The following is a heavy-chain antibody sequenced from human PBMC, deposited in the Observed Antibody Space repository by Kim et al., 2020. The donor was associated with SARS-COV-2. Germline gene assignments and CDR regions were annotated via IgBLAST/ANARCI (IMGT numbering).Heavy chain of an antibody. V-gene: IGHV1-69*13. D-gene: IGHD6-6*01. CDR2: IIPIFGTA. CDR1: GGTFSSYA. J-gene: IGHJ6*02. CDR3: ARDGSSSAWVYYYYGMDV. Sequence: SVKVSCKASGGTFSSYAISWVRQAPGQGLEWMGGIIPIFGTANYAQKFQGRVTITADESTSTAYMELSSLRSEDTAVYYCARDGSSSAWVYYYYGMDVWGQGTTVTVSS.